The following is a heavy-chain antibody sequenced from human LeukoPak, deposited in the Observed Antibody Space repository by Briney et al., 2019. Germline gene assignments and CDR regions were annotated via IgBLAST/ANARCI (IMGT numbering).Heavy chain of an antibody. Sequence: SETLSLTCTVSDGSISGYYWSWIRQAPGKGLEWIGYISYSGSTNYKPSLKSRVTISVDTSRNQFSLKLSSVTAADTAIYYCARLTNWQYTQSYYGLDFWGQGTSVTVSS. CDR2: ISYSGST. J-gene: IGHJ6*02. CDR3: ARLTNWQYTQSYYGLDF. V-gene: IGHV4-59*01. CDR1: DGSISGYY. D-gene: IGHD1-1*01.